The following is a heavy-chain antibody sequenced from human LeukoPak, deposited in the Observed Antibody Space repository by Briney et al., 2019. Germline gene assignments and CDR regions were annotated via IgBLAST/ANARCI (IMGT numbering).Heavy chain of an antibody. CDR3: ARGPNYDILTGYPNYYYYSGMDV. V-gene: IGHV1-18*01. CDR1: GYTFTSYG. CDR2: ISAYNGNT. D-gene: IGHD3-9*01. Sequence: ASVKVSCKASGYTFTSYGISWVRQAPGQGLEWMGWISAYNGNTNYAQKLQGRVTMTTDTSTSTAYMELRSLRSDDTAVYYCARGPNYDILTGYPNYYYYSGMDVWGQGTTVTVSS. J-gene: IGHJ6*02.